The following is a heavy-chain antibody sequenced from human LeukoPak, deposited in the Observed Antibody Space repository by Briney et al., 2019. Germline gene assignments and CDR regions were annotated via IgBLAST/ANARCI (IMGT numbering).Heavy chain of an antibody. J-gene: IGHJ4*02. D-gene: IGHD4/OR15-4a*01. CDR3: ARRAGAYSHPYDY. Sequence: GGSLRLSCTVSGFTVSSNSMSWVRQAPGKVLEWVSFIYSDNTHYSESVKRRFTISRDNSKNTLYLQMNSLRAEDTAVYYCARRAGAYSHPYDYWGQGTLVTVSS. V-gene: IGHV3-53*01. CDR1: GFTVSSNS. CDR2: IYSDNT.